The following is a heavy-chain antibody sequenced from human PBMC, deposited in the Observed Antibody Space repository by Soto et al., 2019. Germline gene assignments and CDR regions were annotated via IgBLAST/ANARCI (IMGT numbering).Heavy chain of an antibody. CDR1: GGSISSSNYY. D-gene: IGHD1-1*01. J-gene: IGHJ4*02. CDR2: IYYIGNT. CDR3: AREDRTNGYNYDY. Sequence: ETLCVSGSVSGGSISSSNYYWAWIRQPPGKGLEWIGSIYYIGNTYYNPSLKSRVTMSVDTSKNQFSLKVTSVTAADTAIYYCAREDRTNGYNYDYWGQGTLVTVSS. V-gene: IGHV4-39*01.